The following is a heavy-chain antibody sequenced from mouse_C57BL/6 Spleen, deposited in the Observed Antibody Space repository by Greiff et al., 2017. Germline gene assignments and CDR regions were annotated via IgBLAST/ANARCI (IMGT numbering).Heavy chain of an antibody. CDR3: AKDDDLYWYFDV. CDR1: GFSLTSYG. Sequence: QVQLQQSGPGLVQPSQSLSISCTVSGFSLTSYGVHWVRQSPGKGLEWLGVIWRGGSTDYNAAFMSRLNITKDNSKDQVFFKMNSQQADDTSIYSCAKDDDLYWYFDVWGTGTTVTVSS. V-gene: IGHV2-5*01. J-gene: IGHJ1*03. CDR2: IWRGGST.